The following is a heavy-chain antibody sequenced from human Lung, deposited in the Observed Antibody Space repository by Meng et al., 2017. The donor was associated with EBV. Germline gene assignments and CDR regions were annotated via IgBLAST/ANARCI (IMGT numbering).Heavy chain of an antibody. J-gene: IGHJ4*02. Sequence: QAQLPGSGPALVRPSQSLTLTCTVSWVSLSFGDYYWSWIRQPPGKGLVWIGYIYDSWSTSYNPSLMSRVTRSVDTSKNQFSLKLSSVTAADTAVYYCARALFDYYDSSGYYDYWGQGTLVTVSS. CDR1: WVSLSFGDYY. D-gene: IGHD3-22*01. V-gene: IGHV4-30-4*08. CDR2: IYDSWST. CDR3: ARALFDYYDSSGYYDY.